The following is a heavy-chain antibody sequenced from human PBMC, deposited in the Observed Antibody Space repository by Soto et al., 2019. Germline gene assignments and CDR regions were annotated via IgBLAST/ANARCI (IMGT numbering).Heavy chain of an antibody. V-gene: IGHV3-23*01. CDR3: AKCDWVFVKTSNYFVDY. CDR1: GFTFSNYA. CDR2: ISSRGDNT. D-gene: IGHD3-9*01. Sequence: EVQLLESGGGLVQPGGSLRLSCAASGFTFSNYAMSWVRQAPGKGLEWISAISSRGDNTHHADSVRGRFTISRDNSKNLLYLEISTLRAEDTAVYYCAKCDWVFVKTSNYFVDYWGQGTLVTVSS. J-gene: IGHJ4*02.